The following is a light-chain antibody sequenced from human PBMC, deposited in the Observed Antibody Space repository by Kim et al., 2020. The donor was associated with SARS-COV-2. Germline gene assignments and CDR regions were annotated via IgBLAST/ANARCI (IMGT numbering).Light chain of an antibody. CDR3: QQRSNWPRT. Sequence: EIVLTQSPATLSLSPGERATLSCRASQSVTSSLAWYQQKPGQAPRLLIYDASNRATGIPARISGSGSGTDFTLTISSLEPEDFAIYYCQQRSNWPRTFGQGTKVAIK. J-gene: IGKJ1*01. CDR1: QSVTSS. CDR2: DAS. V-gene: IGKV3-11*01.